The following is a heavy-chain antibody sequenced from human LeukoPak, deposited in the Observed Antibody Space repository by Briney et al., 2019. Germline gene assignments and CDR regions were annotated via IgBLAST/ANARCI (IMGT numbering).Heavy chain of an antibody. CDR2: IYYSGST. V-gene: IGHV4-59*01. CDR3: ARTAYGGNVYSFDY. D-gene: IGHD4-23*01. CDR1: GGSISRYY. Sequence: SETLSLTCTVSGGSISRYYWSWIRQPPGKGLEWIGYIYYSGSTNYNPSLKSRVTISVDTSKNQFSLKLSSVTAADTAVYYCARTAYGGNVYSFDYWGQGTLVTVSS. J-gene: IGHJ4*02.